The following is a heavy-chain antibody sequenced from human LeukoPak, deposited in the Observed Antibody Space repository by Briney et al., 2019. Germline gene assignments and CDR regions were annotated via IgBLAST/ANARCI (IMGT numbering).Heavy chain of an antibody. V-gene: IGHV3-48*03. Sequence: PGGSLRLSCAASGFTFSSYEMNWVRQAPGKGLEWVSYTSNTGTTINYADSVKGRFTISRDNAKKSLYLQMNSLRVEDTAVYYCARKTGSTIQYGSGIFDYWGQGTLVTVSS. J-gene: IGHJ4*02. CDR2: TSNTGTTI. CDR1: GFTFSSYE. CDR3: ARKTGSTIQYGSGIFDY. D-gene: IGHD3-10*01.